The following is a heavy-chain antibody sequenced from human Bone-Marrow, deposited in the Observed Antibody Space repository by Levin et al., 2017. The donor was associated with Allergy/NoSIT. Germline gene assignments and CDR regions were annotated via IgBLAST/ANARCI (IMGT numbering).Heavy chain of an antibody. Sequence: GSGPTLVKPTETLTLTCTFSGFSLSTSGVGVGWIRQPPGKALEWLALIYWDDDKRYSPSLKTRLTITKDTSKNQVVLTMTNMDPVDTATYFCAHVTLGGSGTYYPDYWGQGTLVTVSS. CDR3: AHVTLGGSGTYYPDY. CDR2: IYWDDDK. CDR1: GFSLSTSGVG. D-gene: IGHD3-10*01. V-gene: IGHV2-5*02. J-gene: IGHJ4*02.